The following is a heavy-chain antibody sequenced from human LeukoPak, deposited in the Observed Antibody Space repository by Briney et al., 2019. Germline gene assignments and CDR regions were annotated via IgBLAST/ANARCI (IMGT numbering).Heavy chain of an antibody. Sequence: GGSLRLSCAASGFTFSSYWMTWVRQAPGKGLQWVANIKQDGSEKNYVDSVKGRFTISRDNAENTVPLQMNSLRAEDTAVYYCARGAYSSIYWGQGTLVTVSS. CDR1: GFTFSSYW. V-gene: IGHV3-7*04. J-gene: IGHJ4*02. CDR2: IKQDGSEK. CDR3: ARGAYSSIY. D-gene: IGHD6-13*01.